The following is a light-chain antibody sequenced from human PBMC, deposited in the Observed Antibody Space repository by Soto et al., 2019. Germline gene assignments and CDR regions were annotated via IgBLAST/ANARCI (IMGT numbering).Light chain of an antibody. CDR3: QQFNSYPIT. J-gene: IGKJ5*01. V-gene: IGKV1-13*02. CDR2: EAS. CDR1: QGISTF. Sequence: AIQLTQSPSSLSASVGDRVTFTCRASQGISTFLAWYQQKPGRAPKLLIYEASSLESGVPSRFSGSGSGTEFTLTIGGLQPDDFATYYCQQFNSYPITFGQGTRLEIK.